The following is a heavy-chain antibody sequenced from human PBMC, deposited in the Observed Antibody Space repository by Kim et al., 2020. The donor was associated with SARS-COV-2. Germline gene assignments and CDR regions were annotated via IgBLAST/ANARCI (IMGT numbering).Heavy chain of an antibody. CDR2: ISSSSSYI. Sequence: GGSLRLSCAASGFTFSSYSMNWVRQAPGKGLEWVSSISSSSSYIYYADSVKGRFTISRDNAKNSLYLQMNSLRAEDTAVYYCAREGEGGYYYGSVDPWGQGTLVTVSS. J-gene: IGHJ5*02. V-gene: IGHV3-21*01. CDR1: GFTFSSYS. CDR3: AREGEGGYYYGSVDP. D-gene: IGHD3-10*01.